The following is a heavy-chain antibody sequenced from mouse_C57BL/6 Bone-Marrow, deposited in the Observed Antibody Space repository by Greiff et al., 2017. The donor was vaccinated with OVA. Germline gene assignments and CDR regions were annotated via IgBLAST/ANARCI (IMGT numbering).Heavy chain of an antibody. CDR3: ARFPTTYAMDY. CDR2: ISNGGGST. Sequence: EVQLVESGGGLVQPGGSLKLSCAASGFTFSDYYMYWVRQTPEKRLEWVAYISNGGGSTYYPDTVKGRFTISRDNAKNTLYLQMSRLKSEDTAMYYCARFPTTYAMDYWGQGTSVTVSS. J-gene: IGHJ4*01. V-gene: IGHV5-12*01. CDR1: GFTFSDYY. D-gene: IGHD1-1*01.